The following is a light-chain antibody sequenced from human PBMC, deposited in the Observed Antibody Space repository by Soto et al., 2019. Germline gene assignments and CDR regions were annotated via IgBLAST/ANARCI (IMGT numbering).Light chain of an antibody. CDR3: QQSYYNPT. CDR1: QNIINY. V-gene: IGKV1-39*01. J-gene: IGKJ1*01. CDR2: DIS. Sequence: DIQMTQSPASLSASVGDRFTITCRASQNIINYLHWYQQKPGKAPNLLIYDISTLQSGVPSRFSGSGSGTDFTLTISSLQHEDFATYYCQQSYYNPTFGQGTKVDI.